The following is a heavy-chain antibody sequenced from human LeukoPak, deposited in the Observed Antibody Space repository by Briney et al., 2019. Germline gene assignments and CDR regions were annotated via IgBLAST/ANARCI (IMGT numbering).Heavy chain of an antibody. D-gene: IGHD1-26*01. J-gene: IGHJ4*02. V-gene: IGHV3-7*03. Sequence: GGSLRLSCAASGFTFSSYWMSWVRQAPGKGLEWVANIKQDGSEKYYVDSVKGRFTISRDNAKNSLYLQMNSLKTEDTAVYYCTIQTPSGSSFDYWGQGTLVTVSS. CDR3: TIQTPSGSSFDY. CDR1: GFTFSSYW. CDR2: IKQDGSEK.